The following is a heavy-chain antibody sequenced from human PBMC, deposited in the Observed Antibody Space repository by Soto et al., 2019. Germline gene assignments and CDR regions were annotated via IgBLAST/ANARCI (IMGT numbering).Heavy chain of an antibody. V-gene: IGHV4-39*07. CDR1: GGSISSSTYY. Sequence: SETLSLTCTVSGGSISSSTYYWGWMRQPPGKGLEWIGYISSSGSTTYNPSLESRVTLSVDTAKNEFSLKLNSVTAADTAVYYCASSHAGAHITAAVHWGQGTLVTVSS. CDR2: ISSSGST. D-gene: IGHD6-13*01. CDR3: ASSHAGAHITAAVH. J-gene: IGHJ4*02.